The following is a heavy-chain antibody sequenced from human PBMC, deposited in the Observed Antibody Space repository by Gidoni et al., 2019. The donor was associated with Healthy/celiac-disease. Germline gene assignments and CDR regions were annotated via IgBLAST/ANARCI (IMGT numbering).Heavy chain of an antibody. CDR1: GFTFGSYG. J-gene: IGHJ3*02. CDR3: AKDSGYYFLFGAFDI. D-gene: IGHD3-22*01. CDR2: ISYDGSNK. Sequence: QVQLVESGGGVVQPGRSRRLSCAASGFTFGSYGMHWVRQAPGKGLEWVAVISYDGSNKYYADSVKGRFTISRDNSKNTLYLQMNSLRAEDTAVYYCAKDSGYYFLFGAFDIWGQGTMVTVSS. V-gene: IGHV3-30*18.